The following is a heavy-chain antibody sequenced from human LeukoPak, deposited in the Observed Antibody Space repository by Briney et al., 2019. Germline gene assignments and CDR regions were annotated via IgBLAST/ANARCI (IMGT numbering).Heavy chain of an antibody. Sequence: GRSLRLSCAASGFTFSSYSMNWDRQAPGKGLEWVSYISSSSSTIYYADSVKGRFTISRDNAKNSLYLQMNSLRAEDTAVYYCARAQWLVTSGGFVDYWGQGTLVTVSS. V-gene: IGHV3-48*04. CDR3: ARAQWLVTSGGFVDY. CDR2: ISSSSSTI. CDR1: GFTFSSYS. D-gene: IGHD6-19*01. J-gene: IGHJ4*02.